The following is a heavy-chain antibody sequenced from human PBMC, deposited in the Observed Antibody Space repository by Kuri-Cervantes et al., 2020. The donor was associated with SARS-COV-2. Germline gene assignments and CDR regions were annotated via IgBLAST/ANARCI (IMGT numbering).Heavy chain of an antibody. D-gene: IGHD5-18*01. CDR2: MNPNSGNT. CDR3: ATEGYSIIIWAFAH. CDR1: GYTFTSYD. Sequence: ASVKVSCKASGYTFTSYDINWVRQATGQGLEWMGWMNPNSGNTGYAQKFQGRVSMTEDTSTDTAYMELSSLSSEDTAVYYCATEGYSIIIWAFAHWGQGTKGTVSS. V-gene: IGHV1-8*02. J-gene: IGHJ3*01.